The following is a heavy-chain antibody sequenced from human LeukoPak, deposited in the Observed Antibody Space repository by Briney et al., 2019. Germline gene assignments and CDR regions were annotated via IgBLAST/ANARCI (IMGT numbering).Heavy chain of an antibody. D-gene: IGHD4-11*01. Sequence: PGGSLRLSCAASGFTFNSYAMSWVRQAPGKGLEWVSAISASGGTTYYADSVKGRFTISRDNSKNTLYLQMNSLRAEDTAVYYCARGGRLPSYGMDVWGQGTTVTVSS. V-gene: IGHV3-23*01. CDR3: ARGGRLPSYGMDV. J-gene: IGHJ6*02. CDR1: GFTFNSYA. CDR2: ISASGGTT.